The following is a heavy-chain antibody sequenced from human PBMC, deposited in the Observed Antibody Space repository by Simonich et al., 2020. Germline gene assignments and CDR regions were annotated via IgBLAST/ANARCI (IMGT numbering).Heavy chain of an antibody. CDR2: NSAYKGNT. Sequence: QVQLVQSGAEVKKPGASVKVSCKASGYTFTSYGISWVRKAPGQGLEWMGWNSAYKGNTNYAQKLQGRVTMTTDTSTSTAYMELRSLRSDDTAVYYCARASRGTWWYYYFDYWGQGTLVTVSS. J-gene: IGHJ4*02. V-gene: IGHV1-18*01. CDR1: GYTFTSYG. D-gene: IGHD2-15*01. CDR3: ARASRGTWWYYYFDY.